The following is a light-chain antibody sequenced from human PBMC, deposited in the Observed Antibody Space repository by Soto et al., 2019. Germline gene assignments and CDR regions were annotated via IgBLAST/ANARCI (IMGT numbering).Light chain of an antibody. CDR2: GAS. Sequence: IVWTQSPGTLSLSPGERATLSCRASQTVSSNFLAWYQEKPGQGPRLLIYGASTRATGIPDRFSGSGSGTDFTLTISRLDPEDFAVYYCQQYGSSSWTFGQGTKVDI. CDR3: QQYGSSSWT. CDR1: QTVSSNF. J-gene: IGKJ1*01. V-gene: IGKV3-20*01.